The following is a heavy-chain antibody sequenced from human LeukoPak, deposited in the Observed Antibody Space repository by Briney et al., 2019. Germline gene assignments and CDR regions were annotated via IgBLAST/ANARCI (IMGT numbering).Heavy chain of an antibody. Sequence: SETLSLTCTVSGGSISSYYWSWIRQPPGKGLEWIGYIYYSGSTNYNPSLKSRVTISVDTSKNQFSLKLSSVTAADTAVYYCARESGYYGLGSYYNVIDYWGQGTLVTVSS. D-gene: IGHD3-10*01. J-gene: IGHJ4*02. CDR2: IYYSGST. CDR3: ARESGYYGLGSYYNVIDY. V-gene: IGHV4-59*01. CDR1: GGSISSYY.